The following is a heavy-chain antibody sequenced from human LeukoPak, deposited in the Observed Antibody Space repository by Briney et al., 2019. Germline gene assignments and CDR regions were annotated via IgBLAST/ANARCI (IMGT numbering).Heavy chain of an antibody. V-gene: IGHV4-39*01. Sequence: SSETLSLTCTVSGGSISSSSYYWGWIRQPPGKGLEWIGSIYYSGSTYYSPSLKSRVTISVDTSKNQFSLKLSSVTAADTAVYYCARHEAYDSSGYYPTDYWGQGTLVTVSS. CDR2: IYYSGST. CDR1: GGSISSSSYY. D-gene: IGHD3-22*01. CDR3: ARHEAYDSSGYYPTDY. J-gene: IGHJ4*02.